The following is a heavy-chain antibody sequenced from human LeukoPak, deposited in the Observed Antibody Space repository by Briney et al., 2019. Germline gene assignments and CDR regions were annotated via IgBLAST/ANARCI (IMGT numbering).Heavy chain of an antibody. CDR1: GFTFSSYS. Sequence: GGSLRLSCAASGFTFSSYSMNWVRQAPGKGLEWVAVISYDGSNKYYADSVKGRFTISRDNSKNTLYLQMNSLRAEDTAIYYCSSSWLYYYYGMDVWGQGTTVTVSS. CDR3: SSSWLYYYYGMDV. CDR2: ISYDGSNK. V-gene: IGHV3-30*03. J-gene: IGHJ6*02. D-gene: IGHD6-13*01.